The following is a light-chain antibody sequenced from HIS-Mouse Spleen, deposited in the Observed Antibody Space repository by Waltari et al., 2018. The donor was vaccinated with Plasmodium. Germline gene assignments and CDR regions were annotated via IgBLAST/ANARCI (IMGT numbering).Light chain of an antibody. V-gene: IGKV1D-8*02. J-gene: IGKJ2*01. Sequence: GHRVTISCRMRQGISSYLAWYQQKPGKAPELLIYAASTLQSGVPSRFSGSGSGTDFTLTISSLQSEDFATYYCQQYYSFPYTFGQGTKLEIK. CDR3: QQYYSFPYT. CDR2: AAS. CDR1: QGISSY.